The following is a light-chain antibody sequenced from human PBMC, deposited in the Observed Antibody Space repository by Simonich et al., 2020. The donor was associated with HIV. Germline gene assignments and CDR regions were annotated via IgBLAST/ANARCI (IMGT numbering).Light chain of an antibody. V-gene: IGKV1-39*01. Sequence: DIQMTQSPSSLSASVGDRVTITCRASQSISSYLNWYQQKPGKAPKLLIYAASSLQSGVPSRFSGSGSGTEFTLTISSLQAEDVAVYYCQQYYSTPYTFGQGTKLEIK. CDR2: AAS. CDR3: QQYYSTPYT. CDR1: QSISSY. J-gene: IGKJ2*01.